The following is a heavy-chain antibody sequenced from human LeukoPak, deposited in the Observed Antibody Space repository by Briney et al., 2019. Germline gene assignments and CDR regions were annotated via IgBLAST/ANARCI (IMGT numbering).Heavy chain of an antibody. Sequence: GGSVNGSCKASVCTFTRYGISWVRQAPGQEAEWMGWIRAYNGNTHYAQKFQGRVTMTTDTSTSTAYSKLRSLRSEDTAVYYCARIPPGDSGYELDYWGQGTLVTASS. CDR2: IRAYNGNT. D-gene: IGHD5-12*01. J-gene: IGHJ4*02. CDR1: VCTFTRYG. V-gene: IGHV1-18*04. CDR3: ARIPPGDSGYELDY.